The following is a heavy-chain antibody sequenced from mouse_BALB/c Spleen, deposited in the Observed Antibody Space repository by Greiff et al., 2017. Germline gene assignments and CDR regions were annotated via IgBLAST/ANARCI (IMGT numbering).Heavy chain of an antibody. CDR2: ISSGGST. CDR3: ARHYYGSRTGWYFDV. V-gene: IGHV5-6-5*01. Sequence: EVMLVESGGGLVKPGGSLKLSCAASGFTFSSYAMSWVRQTPEKRLEWVASISSGGSTYYPDSVKGRFTISRDNARNILYLQMSSLRSEDTAMYYCARHYYGSRTGWYFDVWGAGTTVTVSS. CDR1: GFTFSSYA. D-gene: IGHD1-1*01. J-gene: IGHJ1*01.